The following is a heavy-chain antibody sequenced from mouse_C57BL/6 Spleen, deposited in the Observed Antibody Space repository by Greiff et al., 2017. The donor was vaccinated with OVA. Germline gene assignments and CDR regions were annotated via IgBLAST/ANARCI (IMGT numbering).Heavy chain of an antibody. J-gene: IGHJ2*01. CDR1: GYTFTSYW. CDR3: ARRITTVAPDD. Sequence: VQLQQPGAELVKPGASVKLSCKASGYTFTSYWMQWVKQRPGQGLEWIGEIDPSDSYTNYNQKFKGKATLTVDTSSSTAYMQLSSLTSEDSAVYYCARRITTVAPDDWGQGTTLTVSS. D-gene: IGHD1-1*01. CDR2: IDPSDSYT. V-gene: IGHV1-50*01.